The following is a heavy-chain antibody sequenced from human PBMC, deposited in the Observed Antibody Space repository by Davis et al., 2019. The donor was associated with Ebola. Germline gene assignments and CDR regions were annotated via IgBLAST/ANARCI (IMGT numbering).Heavy chain of an antibody. D-gene: IGHD2-2*01. CDR2: INPSGGSI. J-gene: IGHJ6*02. Sequence: ASVKVSCKASGYTFTSYYMHWVRQAPGQGLEWMGIINPSGGSISYAQKFQGRVTMTRDTSTSTVYMELSSLRSEDTAVYYCARDPRYCSSTSCYPYYYYGMDVWGQGTTVTVSS. CDR3: ARDPRYCSSTSCYPYYYYGMDV. CDR1: GYTFTSYY. V-gene: IGHV1-46*01.